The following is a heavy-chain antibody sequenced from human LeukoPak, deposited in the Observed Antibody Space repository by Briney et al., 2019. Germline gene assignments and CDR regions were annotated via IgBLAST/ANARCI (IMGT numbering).Heavy chain of an antibody. D-gene: IGHD2-2*01. CDR2: IIPIFGTA. CDR3: ARVATPRYCSTTSCYWKGRFDP. CDR1: GYTFTSYG. V-gene: IGHV1-69*13. J-gene: IGHJ5*02. Sequence: SVKVSCKASGYTFTSYGISWVRQAPGQGLEWMGGIIPIFGTAHYAQKFQGRVTITADESTSTAYMELSSLRSEDTAVYYCARVATPRYCSTTSCYWKGRFDPWGQGTLVTVSS.